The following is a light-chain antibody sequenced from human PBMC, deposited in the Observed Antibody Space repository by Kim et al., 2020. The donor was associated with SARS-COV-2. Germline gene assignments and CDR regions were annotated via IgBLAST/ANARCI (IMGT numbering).Light chain of an antibody. CDR1: QTVGDSY. CDR2: GAY. V-gene: IGKV3-20*01. Sequence: VSPGERVTLSCRASQTVGDSYLAWYQQKSGQAPRRLIYGAYNRATGIPARFRGSGSGSDFTLSISRLDPEDFAVYFCQQYRSSISFGQGTRLEIK. J-gene: IGKJ5*01. CDR3: QQYRSSIS.